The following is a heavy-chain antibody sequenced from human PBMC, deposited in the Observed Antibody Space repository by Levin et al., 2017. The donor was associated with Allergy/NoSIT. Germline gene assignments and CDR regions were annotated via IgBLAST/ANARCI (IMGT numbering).Heavy chain of an antibody. CDR2: ISWNSGSI. V-gene: IGHV3-9*01. Sequence: SCAASGFAFDGYAMHWVRQAPGKGLEWVSGISWNSGSIGYADSVKGRFTISRDNAKNSLYLQMNSLRAEDTAFYYCASGPYWGQGTQVTVSS. D-gene: IGHD3-10*01. CDR3: ASGPY. CDR1: GFAFDGYA. J-gene: IGHJ4*02.